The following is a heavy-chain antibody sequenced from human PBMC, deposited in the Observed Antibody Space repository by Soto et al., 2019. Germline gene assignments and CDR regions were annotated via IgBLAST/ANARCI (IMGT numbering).Heavy chain of an antibody. CDR3: ARDPIGYYDDNSGYHDY. CDR2: INSDGTST. D-gene: IGHD3-22*01. Sequence: PGGSLRLSCAASGFTLSKYWIHWVRQAPWQGLVWVSRINSDGTSTGYADSVKGRFNISRDNAKNTLYLEMNSLRLEDTAVYYCARDPIGYYDDNSGYHDYCGEGTPVPVCS. J-gene: IGHJ4*02. CDR1: GFTLSKYW. V-gene: IGHV3-74*01.